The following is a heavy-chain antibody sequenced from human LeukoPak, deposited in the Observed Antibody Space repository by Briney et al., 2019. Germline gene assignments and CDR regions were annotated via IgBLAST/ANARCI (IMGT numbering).Heavy chain of an antibody. Sequence: PGGSLRLSCAASGFTFSSYAMSWVRQAPGKGLEWVSAVSGSGGSTYYADSVKGRFTISRDNSKNTLYLQMNSLRAEDTAVYYCAKRGYDYVWGSYPDYWGQGTLVTVSS. CDR1: GFTFSSYA. J-gene: IGHJ4*02. CDR3: AKRGYDYVWGSYPDY. V-gene: IGHV3-23*01. D-gene: IGHD3-16*02. CDR2: VSGSGGST.